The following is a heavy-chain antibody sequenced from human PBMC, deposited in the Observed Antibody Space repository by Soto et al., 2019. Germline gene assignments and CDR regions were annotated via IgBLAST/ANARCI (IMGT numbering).Heavy chain of an antibody. CDR2: MYTSGDT. Sequence: LSLTCSVSGDSISSYYWSWIRQPAGKGLEWIGHMYTSGDTNYNPSLKSRVTMSVDTSKNQFSLKLSSVTAADTAVYYCAREYTKIVDGPTPFYFDYWGQGTLVTVSS. CDR3: AREYTKIVDGPTPFYFDY. CDR1: GDSISSYY. V-gene: IGHV4-4*07. J-gene: IGHJ4*02. D-gene: IGHD6-19*01.